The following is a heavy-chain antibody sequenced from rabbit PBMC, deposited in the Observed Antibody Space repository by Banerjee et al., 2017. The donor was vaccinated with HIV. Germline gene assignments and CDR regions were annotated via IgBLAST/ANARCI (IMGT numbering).Heavy chain of an antibody. J-gene: IGHJ4*01. Sequence: QSLEESGGDLVKPEGPLTLTCTASGFDFSSNVMCWVRQAPGKGLEWIACIYAGSSGSTYYASWAKGRFTISKTSSTTVTLQMTTLTAADTATYFCARGAYASSSGFPFFKLWGPGTLVTVS. CDR1: GFDFSSNV. CDR2: IYAGSSGST. D-gene: IGHD1-1*01. CDR3: ARGAYASSSGFPFFKL. V-gene: IGHV1S40*01.